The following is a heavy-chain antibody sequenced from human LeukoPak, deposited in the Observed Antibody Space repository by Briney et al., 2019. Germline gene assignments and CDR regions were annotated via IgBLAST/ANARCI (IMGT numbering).Heavy chain of an antibody. D-gene: IGHD6-13*01. CDR3: AKNSGYSSSWYEDYFDY. Sequence: GSLRLSCAASGFTFSSYAMSWVRQAPGKGLEWVSAISGSGGSTYYADSVKGRFTISRDNSKNTLYLQMNSLRAEDTAVYYCAKNSGYSSSWYEDYFDYWGQGTLVTVSS. CDR2: ISGSGGST. CDR1: GFTFSSYA. V-gene: IGHV3-23*01. J-gene: IGHJ4*02.